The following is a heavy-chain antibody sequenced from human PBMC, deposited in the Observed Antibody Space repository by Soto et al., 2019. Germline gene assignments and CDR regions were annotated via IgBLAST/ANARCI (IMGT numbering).Heavy chain of an antibody. CDR2: ISGSGGST. V-gene: IGHV3-23*01. D-gene: IGHD3-10*01. J-gene: IGHJ6*03. CDR1: GFTFSSYA. Sequence: GGSLRLSCAASGFTFSSYAMIWVRQAPGKGLEWVSAISGSGGSTYYADSVKGRFTISRDNSKNTLYLQMNSLRAEDTAVYYCAKAMVRGANYYYYYMDVWGKGTTVTVSS. CDR3: AKAMVRGANYYYYYMDV.